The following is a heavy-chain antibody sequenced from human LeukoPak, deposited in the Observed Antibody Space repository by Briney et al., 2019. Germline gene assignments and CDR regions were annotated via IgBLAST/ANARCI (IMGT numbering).Heavy chain of an antibody. CDR3: AREERDPYYYYGMDV. D-gene: IGHD1-1*01. J-gene: IGHJ6*02. CDR1: GFTFSSYG. Sequence: TGGSLRLSCAASGFTFSSYGMHWVRQAPGKGLEWVAVIWYDGSNKYYADSVKGRFTISRDNSKNTLYLQMNSLRAEDTAVYYCAREERDPYYYYGMDVRGQGTTVTVSS. V-gene: IGHV3-33*01. CDR2: IWYDGSNK.